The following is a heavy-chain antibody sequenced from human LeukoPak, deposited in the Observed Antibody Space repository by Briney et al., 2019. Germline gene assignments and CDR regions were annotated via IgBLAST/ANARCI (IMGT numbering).Heavy chain of an antibody. J-gene: IGHJ3*02. Sequence: SETLSLTCTVSNSSIISYYWTWIRQPPGKGLEWIGCIYYSGTTNYNPSLKSRVTMSVDTSKNQFSLKLSSVTAADTAVYYCARIRVNAFDIWGQGTMVTVSS. CDR3: ARIRVNAFDI. CDR2: IYYSGTT. CDR1: NSSIISYY. D-gene: IGHD3-10*01. V-gene: IGHV4-59*01.